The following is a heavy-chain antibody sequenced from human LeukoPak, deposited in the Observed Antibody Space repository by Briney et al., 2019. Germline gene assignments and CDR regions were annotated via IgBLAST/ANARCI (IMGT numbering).Heavy chain of an antibody. D-gene: IGHD6-19*01. CDR3: ARIGSGWSRDAFDI. V-gene: IGHV5-51*01. CDR2: IYPGDSDT. Sequence: GGSLQISCKGSGYSFTSYWIGWVGQMPGKGLEWMGIIYPGDSDTRYSPSFQSQVTISADKTISTAYLQWSSLKASDTAMYYCARIGSGWSRDAFDIWGQGTMVTVSS. CDR1: GYSFTSYW. J-gene: IGHJ3*02.